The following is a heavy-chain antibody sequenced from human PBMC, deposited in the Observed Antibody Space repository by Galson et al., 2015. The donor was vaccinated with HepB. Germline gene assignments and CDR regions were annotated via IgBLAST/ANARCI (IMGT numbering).Heavy chain of an antibody. V-gene: IGHV3-21*01. CDR1: GFTFSSYS. CDR2: ISSSSSYI. D-gene: IGHD3-9*01. CDR3: ARETYYDIVTGPPEAFDI. Sequence: SLRLSCAASGFTFSSYSMNWDRQAPGKGLEWVSSISSSSSYIHYADSVKGRLTISRGNAKNSLYLQMNSLRVEDTALYYCARETYYDIVTGPPEAFDIWGQGTMVTVSS. J-gene: IGHJ3*02.